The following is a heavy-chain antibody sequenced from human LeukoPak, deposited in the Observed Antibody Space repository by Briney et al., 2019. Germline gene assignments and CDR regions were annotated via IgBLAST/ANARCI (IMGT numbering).Heavy chain of an antibody. Sequence: SGGSLRLSCAASGFTFSSYWMHWVRQAPGKGLVWVSRINSDGSSTSYADSVKGRFTISRDNAKNTLYLQMNSLRAEDTAVYYCARVIAVAGRGNWFDPWGQGTLVTVSS. D-gene: IGHD6-19*01. CDR3: ARVIAVAGRGNWFDP. CDR1: GFTFSSYW. CDR2: INSDGSST. V-gene: IGHV3-74*01. J-gene: IGHJ5*02.